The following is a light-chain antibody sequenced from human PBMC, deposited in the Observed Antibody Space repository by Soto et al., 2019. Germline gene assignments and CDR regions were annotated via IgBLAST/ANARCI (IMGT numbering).Light chain of an antibody. V-gene: IGLV1-40*01. CDR2: GNS. Sequence: QAVVTQPPSVSGAPGQRVTISCTGSNSNIGAGYDVHWYQQLPGTAPKLLIYGNSNRPSGVPDRFSGSQSGTSASLAITGLQAEDEADYYCQSYDSSREVFGGGTKVTVL. J-gene: IGLJ2*01. CDR1: NSNIGAGYD. CDR3: QSYDSSREV.